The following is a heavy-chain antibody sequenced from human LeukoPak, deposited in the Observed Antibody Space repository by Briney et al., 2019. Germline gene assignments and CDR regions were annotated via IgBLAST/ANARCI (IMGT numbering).Heavy chain of an antibody. Sequence: SETLSLTCAVSGYSISSGYYWGWIRQPPGKGLEWIGSIYHSGSTYYNPSLKSRVTISVDTSKNQFSLKLSSVTAADTAFYYCARDTKFSPWGQGTLVTVSS. CDR2: IYHSGST. CDR1: GYSISSGYY. CDR3: ARDTKFSP. D-gene: IGHD3-3*01. V-gene: IGHV4-38-2*02. J-gene: IGHJ5*02.